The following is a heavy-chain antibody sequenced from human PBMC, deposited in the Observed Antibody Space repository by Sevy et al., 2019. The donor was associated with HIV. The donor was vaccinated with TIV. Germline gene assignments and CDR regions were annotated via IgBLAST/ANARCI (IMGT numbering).Heavy chain of an antibody. V-gene: IGHV3-30*18. D-gene: IGHD3-3*01. CDR2: ISYDGSNK. J-gene: IGHJ6*02. Sequence: GGSLRLSCAASGFTFSSYGMHWVRQAPGKGLEWVAVISYDGSNKYYADSVKGRFTISRDNSKNTLYLQMNSLRAEDTAGYYCAKVPYDFWSGLTRGPDYYYYGMDVWGQGTTVTVSS. CDR1: GFTFSSYG. CDR3: AKVPYDFWSGLTRGPDYYYYGMDV.